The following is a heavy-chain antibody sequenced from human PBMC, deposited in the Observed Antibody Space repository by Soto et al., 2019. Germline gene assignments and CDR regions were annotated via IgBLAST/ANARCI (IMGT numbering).Heavy chain of an antibody. D-gene: IGHD3-10*01. CDR3: ARGITMVRGVIHTPYFDY. CDR1: GGSINSGGYY. V-gene: IGHV4-31*03. J-gene: IGHJ4*02. CDR2: IYNSGST. Sequence: QVQLQESGPGLVKPSQTLSLTCTVSGGSINSGGYYWSWIRQHPGKGLEWIGYIYNSGSTYYNPSLNSRVNISVDTSKNQFSLKLSSVTAADTAVYCCARGITMVRGVIHTPYFDYWGQGTLVTVSS.